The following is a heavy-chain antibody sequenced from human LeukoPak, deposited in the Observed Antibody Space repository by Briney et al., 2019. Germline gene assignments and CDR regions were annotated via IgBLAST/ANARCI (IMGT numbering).Heavy chain of an antibody. CDR3: ARGLGVTTPLPYYYYMDV. CDR2: INHSGST. CDR1: GGSFSGYY. V-gene: IGHV4-34*01. D-gene: IGHD4-11*01. J-gene: IGHJ6*03. Sequence: SETLSLTCAVYGGSFSGYYWSWIRQPPGKGLEWIGEINHSGSTNYNPSLKSRVTISVDASKNQFSLKLSSVTAADTAVYYCARGLGVTTPLPYYYYMDVWGKGTTVTVSS.